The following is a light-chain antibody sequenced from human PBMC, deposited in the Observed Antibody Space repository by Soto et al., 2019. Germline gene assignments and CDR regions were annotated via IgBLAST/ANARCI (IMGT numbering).Light chain of an antibody. CDR3: QQYNNWPIT. V-gene: IGKV3-20*01. CDR1: QSVSSSY. Sequence: EIVLTQFPGTLSLSPGERATLSCRASQSVSSSYLAWYQQKLGQAPRLLIYGASSRATGIPDRFSGSGSGTDFTLTISRLEPEDFAVYYCQQYNNWPITFGQGTRLEIK. J-gene: IGKJ5*01. CDR2: GAS.